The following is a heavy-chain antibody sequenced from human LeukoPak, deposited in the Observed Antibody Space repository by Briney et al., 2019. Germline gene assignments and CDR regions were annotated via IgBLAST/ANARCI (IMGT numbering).Heavy chain of an antibody. CDR3: ARVAAALWFDP. Sequence: ASVKVSCKASGYTFTSYGISWVRQAPGQGLEWMGWISAYNGNANYAQKLQGRVTMTTDTSPSTAYMELRSLRSDDTAVYYCARVAAALWFDPWGQGTLFTVSS. D-gene: IGHD6-13*01. CDR1: GYTFTSYG. CDR2: ISAYNGNA. J-gene: IGHJ5*02. V-gene: IGHV1-18*04.